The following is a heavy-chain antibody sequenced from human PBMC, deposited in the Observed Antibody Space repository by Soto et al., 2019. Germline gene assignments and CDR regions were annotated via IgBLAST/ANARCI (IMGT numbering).Heavy chain of an antibody. Sequence: HPGGSLRLSCAASGFTFSSYAMSWVRQAPGKGLEWVSAISGSGGSTYYADSVKGRFTISRDNSKNTLYLDMNSLRAEDTAIYYCAKDGYTSSWYRDYFHYWGQGTLVTVSS. V-gene: IGHV3-23*01. CDR2: ISGSGGST. CDR3: AKDGYTSSWYRDYFHY. CDR1: GFTFSSYA. J-gene: IGHJ4*02. D-gene: IGHD6-13*01.